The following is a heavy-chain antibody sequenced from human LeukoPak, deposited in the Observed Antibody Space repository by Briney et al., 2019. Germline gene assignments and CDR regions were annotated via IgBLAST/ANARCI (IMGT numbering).Heavy chain of an antibody. Sequence: GGSLRLSCAASGFTFSSYAMSWVRQAPGEGLEGVSAISGSGASTYSADSVKGRFTISRDNSKNTLYLQMSSLRAEDTAVYYCAKGDDGAVRYYYYCMDVWGKGTTVTVSS. V-gene: IGHV3-23*01. J-gene: IGHJ6*03. CDR1: GFTFSSYA. CDR2: ISGSGAST. CDR3: AKGDDGAVRYYYYCMDV. D-gene: IGHD2-21*02.